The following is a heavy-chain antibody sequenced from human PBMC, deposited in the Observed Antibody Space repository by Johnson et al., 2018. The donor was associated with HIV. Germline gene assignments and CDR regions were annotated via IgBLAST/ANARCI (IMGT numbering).Heavy chain of an antibody. CDR1: GFSFSSYS. CDR2: ISYDGSNK. Sequence: QVQLVESGGGVVQPGRSLRLSCAASGFSFSSYSMHWVRQAPGKGLEWVAVISYDGSNKYYPDSVKGRFTISRDNSKTTLYLQMDSLRAEEMAVYYCAKIRTSGTGDAFEIWGQGTMVTVCS. D-gene: IGHD1-14*01. V-gene: IGHV3-30-3*02. J-gene: IGHJ3*02. CDR3: AKIRTSGTGDAFEI.